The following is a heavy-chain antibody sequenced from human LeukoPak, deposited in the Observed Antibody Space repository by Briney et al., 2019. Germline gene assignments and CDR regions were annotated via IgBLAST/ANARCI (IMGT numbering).Heavy chain of an antibody. CDR2: ISSNGGST. Sequence: PGGSLRLSCSASGFTFSSYAMHWVRQAPGKGLEYVSAISSNGGSTYYADSVKGRFTISRDNSKNTLYLQMSSLRAEDTAVYYCVNGVYDSSGYYGYYFDYWGQGTLVTVSS. D-gene: IGHD3-22*01. V-gene: IGHV3-64D*09. CDR3: VNGVYDSSGYYGYYFDY. J-gene: IGHJ4*02. CDR1: GFTFSSYA.